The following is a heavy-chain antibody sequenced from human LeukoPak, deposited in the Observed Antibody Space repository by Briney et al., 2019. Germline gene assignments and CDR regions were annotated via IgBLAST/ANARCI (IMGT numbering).Heavy chain of an antibody. D-gene: IGHD2-21*02. CDR2: INSDGSSI. V-gene: IGHV3-74*01. CDR3: TTGLVRVVVTAISDY. Sequence: GGSLRLSCAASGFTFSSHWMHWVRQAPGKGLVWVSRINSDGSSISYADSVKGRFTISRDNAKNTLYLQMNSLRAEDTAVYYCTTGLVRVVVTAISDYWGQGTLVTVSS. J-gene: IGHJ4*02. CDR1: GFTFSSHW.